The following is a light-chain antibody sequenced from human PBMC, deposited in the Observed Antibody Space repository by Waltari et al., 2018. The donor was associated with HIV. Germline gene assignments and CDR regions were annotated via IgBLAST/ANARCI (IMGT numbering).Light chain of an antibody. V-gene: IGLV2-11*01. CDR1: SSDVGGFNY. CDR2: DVI. J-gene: IGLJ3*02. CDR3: AAWDNSLSAPV. Sequence: QSALTQPRSVSGSPGQSVTISCTGTSSDVGGFNYVSWYQQYPGRAPKLLIYDVIKRPSGVPDRFSGSKSGTSASLAISGLRSEDEADYYCAAWDNSLSAPVFGGGTKLTVL.